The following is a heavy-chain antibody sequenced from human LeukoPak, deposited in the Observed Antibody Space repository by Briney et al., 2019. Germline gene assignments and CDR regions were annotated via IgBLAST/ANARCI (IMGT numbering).Heavy chain of an antibody. D-gene: IGHD3-10*01. J-gene: IGHJ6*02. Sequence: GGSLRLSCAASGFTFSNAWMSWVRQAPGRGLEWVGRIISKTDGGTTDYAAPVKGRFTISRDDSKNTLYLQMNSLKSEDTAVYYCTYYGSTEPYYYGMDVWGQGTTVTVSS. CDR1: GFTFSNAW. V-gene: IGHV3-15*01. CDR3: TYYGSTEPYYYGMDV. CDR2: IISKTDGGTT.